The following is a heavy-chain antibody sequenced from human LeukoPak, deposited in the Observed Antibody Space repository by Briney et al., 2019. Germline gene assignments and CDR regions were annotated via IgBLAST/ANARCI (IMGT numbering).Heavy chain of an antibody. CDR3: ARDRYHFDF. D-gene: IGHD2-2*02. Sequence: ASVKLSCNSSGYSFTSYGISWVRQAPGQGLEWMVWISAYNGNTNYAQKLQGRVTMTTETSTSTAYMELRSLRSDVTAVDYCARDRYHFDFWGQGTLVTVSS. CDR2: ISAYNGNT. J-gene: IGHJ4*02. CDR1: GYSFTSYG. V-gene: IGHV1-18*01.